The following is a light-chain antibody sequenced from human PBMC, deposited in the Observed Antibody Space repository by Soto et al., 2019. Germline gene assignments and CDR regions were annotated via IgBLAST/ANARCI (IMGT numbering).Light chain of an antibody. CDR2: GSS. Sequence: DVQLTQSPSSLSASIGDTVTISCRSSQSITTSLNWYQQKPGKPPALLIYGSSARQIGVPHRFSASGSGTDSTLTITRLQHEDFATYYCQQSYSLPRTFGQGTKMDLK. V-gene: IGKV1-39*01. J-gene: IGKJ1*01. CDR1: QSITTS. CDR3: QQSYSLPRT.